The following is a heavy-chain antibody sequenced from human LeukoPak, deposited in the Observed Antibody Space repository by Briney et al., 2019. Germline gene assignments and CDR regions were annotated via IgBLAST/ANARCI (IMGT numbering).Heavy chain of an antibody. V-gene: IGHV1-18*01. Sequence: EASVKVSCKASGYNFIRYGISWVRQAPGQGLEWMGWISAYNGNTDFAQKLQGRVTMTTDTSTNTVYMELRSLRSDDTGMYYCARVAYYDSSGYFDYWGQGTLVTVSS. J-gene: IGHJ4*02. CDR1: GYNFIRYG. CDR3: ARVAYYDSSGYFDY. D-gene: IGHD3-22*01. CDR2: ISAYNGNT.